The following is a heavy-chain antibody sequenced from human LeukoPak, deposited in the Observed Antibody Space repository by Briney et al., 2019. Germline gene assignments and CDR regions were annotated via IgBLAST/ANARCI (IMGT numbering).Heavy chain of an antibody. D-gene: IGHD3-10*01. CDR1: GGSISSYY. J-gene: IGHJ6*03. CDR3: ARGALLGYMDV. V-gene: IGHV4-59*01. Sequence: SETLSLTCTVSGGSISSYYWSWIRQPPGKGLEWIGYIYYSGSTNYNPSLKSRVTISVDTSKNQFSLKLSSVTAADTAVYYCARGALLGYMDVWGKGTTVTVSS. CDR2: IYYSGST.